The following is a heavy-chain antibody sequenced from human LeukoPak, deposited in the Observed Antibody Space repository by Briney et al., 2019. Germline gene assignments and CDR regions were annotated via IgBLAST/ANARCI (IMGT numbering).Heavy chain of an antibody. D-gene: IGHD3-10*01. CDR2: IWYDGSNK. Sequence: GGSLRLSCAASGFTFSSYGMHWVRQAPGKGLEWVAVIWYDGSNKYYADSVKGRFTISRDNSKNTLYLQMNSLRAEDTAVYYCARGVPSSGSYLSGVDYWGQGTLVTVSS. CDR1: GFTFSSYG. V-gene: IGHV3-33*01. J-gene: IGHJ4*02. CDR3: ARGVPSSGSYLSGVDY.